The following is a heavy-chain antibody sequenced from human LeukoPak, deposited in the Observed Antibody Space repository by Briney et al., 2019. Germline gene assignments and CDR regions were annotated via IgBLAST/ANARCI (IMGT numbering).Heavy chain of an antibody. D-gene: IGHD3-10*01. CDR1: GGSISSYY. V-gene: IGHV4-4*07. CDR2: IYTSGST. Sequence: SETLSLTCTVSGGSISSYYWSWIRQPAGKGLEWIGRIYTSGSTNYNPSLKSRVTMSVDTSKNQFSLKLSSATAADTAVYYCARGSCCGSGSYYNVFYYYYMDVWGKGTTVTVSS. CDR3: ARGSCCGSGSYYNVFYYYYMDV. J-gene: IGHJ6*03.